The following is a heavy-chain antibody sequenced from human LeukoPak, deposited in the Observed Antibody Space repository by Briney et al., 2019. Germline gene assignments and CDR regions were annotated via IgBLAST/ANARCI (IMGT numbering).Heavy chain of an antibody. D-gene: IGHD2-21*02. CDR3: ARIYTWRHIVVVTATRDWYFDL. CDR2: IYYSGST. Sequence: SETLSLTCTVSGGSISSSSYYWGWIRQPPGKGLEWIGSIYYSGSTYYNPSLKSRVTISVDTSKNQFPLKLSSVTAADTAVYYCARIYTWRHIVVVTATRDWYFDLWGRGTLVTVSS. V-gene: IGHV4-39*01. J-gene: IGHJ2*01. CDR1: GGSISSSSYY.